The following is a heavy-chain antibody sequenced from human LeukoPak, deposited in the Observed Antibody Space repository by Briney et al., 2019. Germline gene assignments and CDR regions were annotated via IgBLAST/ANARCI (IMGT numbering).Heavy chain of an antibody. CDR3: AKDVRHCSGDTCLNHDAFDT. Sequence: PGGSLRLSCAASGFTFSSNWMHWVRQAPGKGLVWVSRINEDGSTTNYADSVKGRSTIFRDNSKNTLYLQMNRLRAEDTAVYYCAKDVRHCSGDTCLNHDAFDTWGQGTMVTVSS. V-gene: IGHV3-74*01. J-gene: IGHJ3*02. D-gene: IGHD2-15*01. CDR2: INEDGSTT. CDR1: GFTFSSNW.